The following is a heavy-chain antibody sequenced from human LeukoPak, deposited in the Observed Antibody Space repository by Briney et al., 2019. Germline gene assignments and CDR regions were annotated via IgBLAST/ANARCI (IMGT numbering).Heavy chain of an antibody. V-gene: IGHV4-34*01. CDR2: INHSGST. D-gene: IGHD5-24*01. J-gene: IGHJ4*02. Sequence: SETLSLTCAVYGGSFSAYHWSWIRQPPGKGLEWIGEINHSGSTNYNPSLKSRVTISVDTSKNQFSLKLSSVTAADTAVYYCARDREMATIGEFDYWGQGTLVTVSS. CDR3: ARDREMATIGEFDY. CDR1: GGSFSAYH.